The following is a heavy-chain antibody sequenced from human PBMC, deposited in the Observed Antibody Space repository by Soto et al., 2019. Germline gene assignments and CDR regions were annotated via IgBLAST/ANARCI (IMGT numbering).Heavy chain of an antibody. CDR1: GYTLTELS. J-gene: IGHJ6*02. D-gene: IGHD3-22*01. Sequence: ASVKVSCKVSGYTLTELSMHWLRQAPGKGLEWMGGFDPEDGETIYAQKFQGRVTMTEDTSTDTAYMELSSLRSEDTAVYYCATRITMIVVATPGGMDVWGQGTTVTVSS. V-gene: IGHV1-24*01. CDR3: ATRITMIVVATPGGMDV. CDR2: FDPEDGET.